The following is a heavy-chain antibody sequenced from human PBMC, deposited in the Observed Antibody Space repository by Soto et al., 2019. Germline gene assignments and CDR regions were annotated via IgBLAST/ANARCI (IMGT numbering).Heavy chain of an antibody. CDR2: IYYSGST. D-gene: IGHD5-18*01. V-gene: IGHV4-59*01. Sequence: PSETLSLTCTVSGGSISSYYWSWIRQPPGKGLEWIGYIYYSGSTNYNPSLKSRVTISVDTSKNQFSLKLSSVTASDTAVYYCARDYNTAMVNYFDYWGQGTLVTVSS. CDR3: ARDYNTAMVNYFDY. CDR1: GGSISSYY. J-gene: IGHJ4*02.